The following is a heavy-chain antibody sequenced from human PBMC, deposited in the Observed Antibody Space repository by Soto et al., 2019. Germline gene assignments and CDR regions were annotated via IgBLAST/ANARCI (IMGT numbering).Heavy chain of an antibody. D-gene: IGHD4-17*01. CDR3: THVLTTVPTK. Sequence: QITLKESGPTLVKPTQTLTLTCTFSGFSLSTNAVGVGWIRQPPGKALEWLALIYWDDDKRYSPSLEIRLTITKDPSKNQVVLTITNMAPVDTATYYCTHVLTTVPTKWGQGTLVTVSS. CDR2: IYWDDDK. V-gene: IGHV2-5*02. J-gene: IGHJ4*02. CDR1: GFSLSTNAVG.